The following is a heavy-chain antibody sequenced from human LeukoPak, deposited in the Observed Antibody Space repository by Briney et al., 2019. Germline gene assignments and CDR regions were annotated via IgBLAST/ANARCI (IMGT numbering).Heavy chain of an antibody. D-gene: IGHD3-22*01. CDR3: ARVTGYMIEDYFDY. CDR2: ISYSGST. J-gene: IGHJ4*02. CDR1: GGSIRSSSYY. V-gene: IGHV4-39*07. Sequence: SETLSPTCTVSGGSIRSSSYYWGWIRQPPGKGLEWIGSISYSGSTYYNPSLKSRVTISVDTSKNQFSLKLSSVTAADTAVYYCARVTGYMIEDYFDYWGQGTLVTVSS.